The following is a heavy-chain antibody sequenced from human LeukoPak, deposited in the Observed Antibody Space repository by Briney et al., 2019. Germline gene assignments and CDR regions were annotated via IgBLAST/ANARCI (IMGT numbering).Heavy chain of an antibody. CDR1: GYTFTNYD. J-gene: IGHJ5*02. Sequence: ASVKVSCKASGYTFTNYDINWVRQATGQGLEWLGWMNPDTGNTGSAQKFQGRVTMTRNTSISTAYMELSSLRSDDTAVYYCARSPDRYYDILTGYYNIGFDPWGQGTLVTVSS. D-gene: IGHD3-9*01. CDR2: MNPDTGNT. CDR3: ARSPDRYYDILTGYYNIGFDP. V-gene: IGHV1-8*01.